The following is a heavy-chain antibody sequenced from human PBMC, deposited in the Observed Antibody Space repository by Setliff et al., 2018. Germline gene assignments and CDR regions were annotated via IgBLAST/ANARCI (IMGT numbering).Heavy chain of an antibody. CDR3: ARDRGGGLYDY. V-gene: IGHV3-33*08. CDR2: ILDDGVKK. D-gene: IGHD3-16*01. Sequence: PGGSLRLSCAASGFTFSTYRMHWVRQAPGKGLEWVAVILDDGVKKYHADSVKGRFTISRDNAKNSLFLQMNSLRAEDTAIYFCARDRGGGLYDYWGLGTRVTVSS. J-gene: IGHJ4*02. CDR1: GFTFSTYR.